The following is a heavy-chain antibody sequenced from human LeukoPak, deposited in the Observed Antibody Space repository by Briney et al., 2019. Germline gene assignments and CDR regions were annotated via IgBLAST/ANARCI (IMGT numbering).Heavy chain of an antibody. CDR1: GFTVSSNY. CDR2: IYSGGST. J-gene: IGHJ1*01. D-gene: IGHD7-27*01. Sequence: QPGGSLRLSCAASGFTVSSNYMSWVRQAPGKGLEWVSVIYSGGSTYYADSVKGRFTVSRDNSKNTLYLQMNSLRAEDTAVYYCARDFELGDFQHWGQGTLVTVSS. CDR3: ARDFELGDFQH. V-gene: IGHV3-66*01.